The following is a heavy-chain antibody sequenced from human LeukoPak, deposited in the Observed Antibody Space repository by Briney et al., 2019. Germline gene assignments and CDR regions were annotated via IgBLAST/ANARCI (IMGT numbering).Heavy chain of an antibody. J-gene: IGHJ4*02. Sequence: PGGSLRLSCAASGFTFSSYAMSWVRQAPGKGLEWVSAITGSGGSTYYADSVKGRFTISRDNSKNTLYLQMNSLRAEDTAVYYCAKSNRITMIVVVITAFDYWGQRTLVTVSS. CDR2: ITGSGGST. D-gene: IGHD3-22*01. CDR1: GFTFSSYA. V-gene: IGHV3-23*01. CDR3: AKSNRITMIVVVITAFDY.